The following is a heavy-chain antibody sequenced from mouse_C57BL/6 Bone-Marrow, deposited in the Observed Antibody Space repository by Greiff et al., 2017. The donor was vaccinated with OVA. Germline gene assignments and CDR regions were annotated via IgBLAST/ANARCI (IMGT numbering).Heavy chain of an antibody. CDR2: ILPGSGST. V-gene: IGHV1-9*01. CDR3: AREEGDYDYDPYAMDY. Sequence: VKLVESGAELMKPGASVKLSCKATGYTFTGYWIEWVKQRPGHGLEWIGEILPGSGSTNYNEKFKGKATFTADTSSNTAYMQLSSLTTEDSAIYYCAREEGDYDYDPYAMDYWGQGTSVTVSS. J-gene: IGHJ4*01. D-gene: IGHD2-4*01. CDR1: GYTFTGYW.